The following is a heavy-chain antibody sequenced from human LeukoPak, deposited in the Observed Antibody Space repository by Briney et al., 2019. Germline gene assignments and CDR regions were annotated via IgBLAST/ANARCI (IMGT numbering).Heavy chain of an antibody. J-gene: IGHJ4*02. Sequence: GGSLRLSSAASGFTFSSYNMNWVRQAPGKGLEWVSYISSSGSTIYYADSVKGRFTISRDNAKNSLYLQMNSLRDDDTAVYFCAGYGSGWGFDYWGQGTLVTVSS. CDR3: AGYGSGWGFDY. CDR1: GFTFSSYN. D-gene: IGHD6-19*01. CDR2: ISSSGSTI. V-gene: IGHV3-48*02.